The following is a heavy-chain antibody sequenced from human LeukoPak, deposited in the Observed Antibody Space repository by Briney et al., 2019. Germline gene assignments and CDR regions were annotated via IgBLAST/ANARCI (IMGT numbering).Heavy chain of an antibody. Sequence: GGSLRLSCAASGFIFSSYWLYWVRQAPGHGLVWVSRINTDGSDTSHADSVKGRFTISRDNAKNTVYLQMNSLRAEDAAVYYCAKGTQWELQNWGQGTLVTVSS. CDR3: AKGTQWELQN. D-gene: IGHD1-26*01. CDR1: GFIFSSYW. CDR2: INTDGSDT. V-gene: IGHV3-74*01. J-gene: IGHJ4*01.